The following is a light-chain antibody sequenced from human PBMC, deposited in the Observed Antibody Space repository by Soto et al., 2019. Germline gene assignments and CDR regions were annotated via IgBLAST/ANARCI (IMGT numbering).Light chain of an antibody. CDR3: QQYNNWPPWT. CDR2: GAS. CDR1: QSFSSRY. V-gene: IGKV3-15*01. Sequence: ENVLTQSPGTLSLSPGERATLSCRASQSFSSRYLAWYQHKPGQAPRLLIYGASTRATGIPARFSGSGSGTEFTLTISSLQSEDFAVYYCQQYNNWPPWTFGQGTKVDIK. J-gene: IGKJ1*01.